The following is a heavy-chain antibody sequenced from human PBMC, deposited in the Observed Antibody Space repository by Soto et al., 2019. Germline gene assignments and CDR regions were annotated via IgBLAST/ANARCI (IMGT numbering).Heavy chain of an antibody. V-gene: IGHV3-33*01. CDR1: GFTFSSYG. D-gene: IGHD6-19*01. J-gene: IGHJ4*02. Sequence: QPGGSLRLSCAASGFTFSSYGMHWVRQAPGKGLEWVAVIWYDGSNKYYADSVKGRFTISRDNSKNTLYLQMNSLRAEDTAVYYCARGARYSSGWYPNVDYWSQGTLVTVSS. CDR3: ARGARYSSGWYPNVDY. CDR2: IWYDGSNK.